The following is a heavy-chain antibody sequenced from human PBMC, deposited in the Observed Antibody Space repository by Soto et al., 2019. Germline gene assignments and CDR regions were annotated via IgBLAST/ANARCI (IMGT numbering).Heavy chain of an antibody. Sequence: GASVKVSCKASGYTFSTYAMHWVRQALGHSLEWMGWLNGGTGQTRYSQKFQDRVIITRDTSASTGYMELSSLTSEDTAVYYCAKGKGMEENYFYYGLDIWGQGTTVTVSS. CDR3: AKGKGMEENYFYYGLDI. J-gene: IGHJ6*02. D-gene: IGHD1-1*01. CDR2: LNGGTGQT. CDR1: GYTFSTYA. V-gene: IGHV1-3*01.